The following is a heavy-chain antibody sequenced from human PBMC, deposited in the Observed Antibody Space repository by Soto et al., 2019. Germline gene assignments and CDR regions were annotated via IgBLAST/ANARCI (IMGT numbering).Heavy chain of an antibody. V-gene: IGHV4-59*08. Sequence: QVQLQESGPGLVKPSETLSLSCTVSGGSISSYYWSWFRQSPGKRMEWIGYVHHSWGSSYNPSLQSQVAISLDTSKSQFSQKVTCVTATDTAVYYCARQGFGPLHGLVDDWGQGTTVTVSS. J-gene: IGHJ6*02. D-gene: IGHD3-10*01. CDR3: ARQGFGPLHGLVDD. CDR2: VHHSWGS. CDR1: GGSISSYY.